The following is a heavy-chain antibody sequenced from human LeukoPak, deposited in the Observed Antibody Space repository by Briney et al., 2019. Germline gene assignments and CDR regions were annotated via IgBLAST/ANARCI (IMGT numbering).Heavy chain of an antibody. D-gene: IGHD3-9*01. CDR1: GFTFSDYY. J-gene: IGHJ4*02. CDR3: ARETYDILTGPGPFDY. V-gene: IGHV3-11*01. CDR2: ISSSGSTI. Sequence: GGSLRLSCAASGFTFSDYYMSWIRQAPGKGLEWVSYISSSGSTIYYADSVKGRFTISRDNAKYSLYLQMNSLRAEDTAVYYCARETYDILTGPGPFDYWGQGTLVTVSS.